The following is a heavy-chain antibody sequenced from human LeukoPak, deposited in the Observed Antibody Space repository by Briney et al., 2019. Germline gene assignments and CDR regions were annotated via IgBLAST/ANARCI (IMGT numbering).Heavy chain of an antibody. J-gene: IGHJ6*03. CDR3: ARGFNDYVWGSYRPYYYYYMDV. CDR1: GYTFTSYD. V-gene: IGHV1-8*01. CDR2: MNPNSGNT. D-gene: IGHD3-16*02. Sequence: ASVKVSCKASGYTFTSYDINWVRQATGQGLEWMGWMNPNSGNTGYAQKFQGRVTMTRNTSISTAYMELSSLRSEDTAVYYCARGFNDYVWGSYRPYYYYYMDVWGKGTTVTISS.